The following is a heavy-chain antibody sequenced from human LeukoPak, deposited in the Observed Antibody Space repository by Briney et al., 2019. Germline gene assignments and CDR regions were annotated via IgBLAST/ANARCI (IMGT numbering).Heavy chain of an antibody. V-gene: IGHV1-69*04. J-gene: IGHJ6*02. CDR3: ARWYYYDYRDTPLDYGMDV. Sequence: SVKVSCKASGGTFSSYAISWVRQAPGQGLEWMGRIIPILGIANYAQKFQGRVTITADTSTSTAYMELRSLRSDDTAVYYCARWYYYDYRDTPLDYGMDVWGQGTTVTVSS. CDR2: IIPILGIA. D-gene: IGHD3-16*01. CDR1: GGTFSSYA.